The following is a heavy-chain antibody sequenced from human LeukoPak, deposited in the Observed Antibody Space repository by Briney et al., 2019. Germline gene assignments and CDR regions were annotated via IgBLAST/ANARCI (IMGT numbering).Heavy chain of an antibody. CDR3: ARPGVGAAYYFDS. CDR2: IYPPDSDT. CDR1: GYTFSKYW. Sequence: GESLKISCQGSGYTFSKYWIGWVRQMPGKGLEWMGIIYPPDSDTKYSPSFGGQVTMSVDKSTDTAYLQWSSLKASDTAMYYCARPGVGAAYYFDSWGQGTLVTVSS. V-gene: IGHV5-51*01. D-gene: IGHD1-26*01. J-gene: IGHJ4*02.